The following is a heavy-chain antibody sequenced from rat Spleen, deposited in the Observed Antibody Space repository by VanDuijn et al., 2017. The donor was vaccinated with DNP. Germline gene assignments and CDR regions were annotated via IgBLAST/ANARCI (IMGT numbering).Heavy chain of an antibody. V-gene: IGHV5S13*01. D-gene: IGHD5-1*01. J-gene: IGHJ2*01. CDR1: GFTFFDYG. CDR2: ISSGGGFT. CDR3: ATQGTGDFDY. Sequence: EVKLVESGGGLVQPGRSLKLSCAASGFTFFDYGMAWVRQAPTKGLEWVASISSGGGFTYYRDSVKGRFTISRDNAKNTQYLQMDSLRSEDTATYYCATQGTGDFDYWGQGVKVTVSS.